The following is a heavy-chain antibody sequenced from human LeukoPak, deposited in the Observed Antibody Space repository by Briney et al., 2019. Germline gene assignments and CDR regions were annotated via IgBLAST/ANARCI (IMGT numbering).Heavy chain of an antibody. CDR1: GFTFSSYW. CDR3: ARLRWDYYYYYYMDV. Sequence: QPWGTLRLSCAASGFTFSSYWMSWVRQAPGKGLEWVANIKQDGSEKYYVDSVKGRFTISRDNAKNSLYLQMNSLRAEDTAVYYCARLRWDYYYYYYMDVWGKGTTVTVSS. J-gene: IGHJ6*03. V-gene: IGHV3-7*01. D-gene: IGHD6-13*01. CDR2: IKQDGSEK.